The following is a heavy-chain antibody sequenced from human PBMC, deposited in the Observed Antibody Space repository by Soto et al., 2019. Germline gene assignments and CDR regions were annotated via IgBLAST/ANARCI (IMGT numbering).Heavy chain of an antibody. CDR3: ARDKAVKVAQWLVRWFDP. Sequence: PSETLSLTCTVSGGSISSGGYYWSWIRQHPGKGLEWIGYIYYSGSTYYNPSLRSRVTISVDTSKNQFSLKLSSVTAADTAVYYCARDKAVKVAQWLVRWFDPWGQGTLVTVSS. CDR1: GGSISSGGYY. D-gene: IGHD6-19*01. V-gene: IGHV4-31*02. CDR2: IYYSGST. J-gene: IGHJ5*02.